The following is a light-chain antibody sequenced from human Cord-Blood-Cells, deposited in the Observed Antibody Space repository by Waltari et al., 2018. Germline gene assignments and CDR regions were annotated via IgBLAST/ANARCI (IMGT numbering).Light chain of an antibody. J-gene: IGLJ2*01. CDR3: QSYDSSLSGSV. CDR1: SSNIGAGYD. V-gene: IGLV1-40*01. CDR2: GNS. Sequence: QSVLTQPPSVSGAPGQRVTISCTGSSSNIGAGYDVHWYQQLPGTAPKPLIYGNSNRPSGVPDRCSGSKSGTSASLAITGLQAEDEADYYCQSYDSSLSGSVFGGGTKLTVL.